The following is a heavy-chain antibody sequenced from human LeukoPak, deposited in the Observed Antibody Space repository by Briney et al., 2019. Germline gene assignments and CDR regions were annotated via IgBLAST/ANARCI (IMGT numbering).Heavy chain of an antibody. CDR3: ARDWFDGDYDRFDY. CDR1: GFTFSSYW. D-gene: IGHD4-17*01. V-gene: IGHV3-7*03. J-gene: IGHJ4*02. Sequence: GGSLRLSCAVSGFTFSSYWMSWFRQAPGKGLEWVANINQDGSQKFSVDSVKGRFTISRDNAKNSLSLQMSSLRVEDTAVYYCARDWFDGDYDRFDYWGQGTLVTVSS. CDR2: INQDGSQK.